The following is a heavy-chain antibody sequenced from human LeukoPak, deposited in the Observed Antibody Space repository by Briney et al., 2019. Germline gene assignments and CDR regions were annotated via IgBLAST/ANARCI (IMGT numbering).Heavy chain of an antibody. CDR2: IYPGDSDT. Sequence: GASLKISCKGSGYRFTSYWIGWVRQMPGKGLEWMGIIYPGDSDTRYSPSFQGQVTISAEKSISTAYLQWSSLKASDTAMYYCARLISYDSSGYYYVAPFDYWGQGTLVTVSS. V-gene: IGHV5-51*01. CDR1: GYRFTSYW. J-gene: IGHJ4*02. D-gene: IGHD3-22*01. CDR3: ARLISYDSSGYYYVAPFDY.